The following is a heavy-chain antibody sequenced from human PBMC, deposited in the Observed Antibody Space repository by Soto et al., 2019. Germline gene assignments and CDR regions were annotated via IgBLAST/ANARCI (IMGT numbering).Heavy chain of an antibody. CDR3: ARGLKMLRVFGLKTYYYYYMHV. V-gene: IGHV1-8*01. J-gene: IGHJ6*03. Sequence: QVHLVQSGAEVKKPGASVKVSCKASGYTFTSYDINWVRQVAGQGLEWMGWMNPNSGDTAYAQEFQGRVTMSRNTSISIAYMELSSLRPADTAVYYCARGLKMLRVFGLKTYYYYYMHVRGKGTTVTLSS. CDR1: GYTFTSYD. CDR2: MNPNSGDT. D-gene: IGHD3-10*01.